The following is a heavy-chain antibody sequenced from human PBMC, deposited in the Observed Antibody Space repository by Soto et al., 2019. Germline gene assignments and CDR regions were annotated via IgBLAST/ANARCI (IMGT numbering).Heavy chain of an antibody. CDR2: ISYDGSNK. CDR1: GFTFSSYG. Sequence: GGSLRLSCAASGFTFSSYGMHWVRQAPGKGLEWVAVISYDGSNKYYADSVKGRFTISRDNSKNTLYLQMNSLRAEDTAVYYCAKGRGYCSSTSCRMDYYYYYYMDVWGKGTTVTVSS. V-gene: IGHV3-30*18. D-gene: IGHD2-2*01. J-gene: IGHJ6*03. CDR3: AKGRGYCSSTSCRMDYYYYYYMDV.